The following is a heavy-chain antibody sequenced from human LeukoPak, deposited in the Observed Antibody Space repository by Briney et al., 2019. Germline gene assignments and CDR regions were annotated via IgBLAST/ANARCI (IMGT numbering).Heavy chain of an antibody. V-gene: IGHV3-74*01. J-gene: IGHJ4*02. CDR2: IETDGSST. CDR3: ARDPSAVTGYFDY. CDR1: GFTFSSYW. Sequence: GGSLRLSCTASGFTFSSYWMHWVRQAPGKGLVWVSRIETDGSSTNYADSVKGRFTICRDNAKNTLYLQMNSLRAEDTAVYYCARDPSAVTGYFDYWGQGTLVTVSS. D-gene: IGHD6-19*01.